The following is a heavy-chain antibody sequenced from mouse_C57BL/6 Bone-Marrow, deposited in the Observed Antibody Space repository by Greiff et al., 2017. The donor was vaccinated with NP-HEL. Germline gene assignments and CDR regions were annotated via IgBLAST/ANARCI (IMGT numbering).Heavy chain of an antibody. CDR3: ARTLLPEWFAY. V-gene: IGHV1-81*01. CDR1: GYTFTSYG. CDR2: IYPRSGNT. Sequence: VQLQQSGAELARPGASVKLSCKASGYTFTSYGISWVKQRTGQGLEWIGEIYPRSGNTYYNEKFKGKATLTADKSSSTAYMELRSLTSEDSAVYFCARTLLPEWFAYWGQGTLVTVSA. D-gene: IGHD2-10*01. J-gene: IGHJ3*01.